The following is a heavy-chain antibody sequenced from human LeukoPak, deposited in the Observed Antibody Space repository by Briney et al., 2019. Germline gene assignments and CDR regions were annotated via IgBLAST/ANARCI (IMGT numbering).Heavy chain of an antibody. V-gene: IGHV3-30*02. D-gene: IGHD6-19*01. CDR3: VKTLISVAGTGAFDI. CDR2: IWYDGSNK. Sequence: PGGSLRLSCAASGFTFSSYGMHWVRQAPGKGLEWVAVIWYDGSNKYYADSVKGRFTISRDNSKNTLYLQMSSLRAEDTAVYYCVKTLISVAGTGAFDIWGQGTMVTVSS. CDR1: GFTFSSYG. J-gene: IGHJ3*02.